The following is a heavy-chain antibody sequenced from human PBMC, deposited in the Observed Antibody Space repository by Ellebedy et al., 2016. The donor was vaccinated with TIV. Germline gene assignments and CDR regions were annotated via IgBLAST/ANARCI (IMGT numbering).Heavy chain of an antibody. J-gene: IGHJ4*02. CDR2: FDPEDGET. V-gene: IGHV1-24*01. CDR1: GYTLTELS. CDR3: ATVYYYDSSGYYPFDY. Sequence: AASVKVSCKVSGYTLTELSMHWVRQAPGKGLEWMGGFDPEDGETIYAQKFQGRVTMTEDTSTDTAYMELSSLRSEDTAVYYCATVYYYDSSGYYPFDYWGQGTLVTVSS. D-gene: IGHD3-22*01.